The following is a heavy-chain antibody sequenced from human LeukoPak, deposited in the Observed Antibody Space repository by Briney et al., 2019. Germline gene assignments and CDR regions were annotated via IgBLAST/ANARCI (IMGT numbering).Heavy chain of an antibody. J-gene: IGHJ4*02. Sequence: SVKVSCKASGGTFSSYAISWVRQAPGQGLEWMGGIIPIFGTANYAQKFQGRVTITTDESTSTAYMELSSLRSEDTAVYYCARDRCSSTSCYTYYFDYWGQGTLVTVSS. CDR3: ARDRCSSTSCYTYYFDY. D-gene: IGHD2-2*01. V-gene: IGHV1-69*05. CDR1: GGTFSSYA. CDR2: IIPIFGTA.